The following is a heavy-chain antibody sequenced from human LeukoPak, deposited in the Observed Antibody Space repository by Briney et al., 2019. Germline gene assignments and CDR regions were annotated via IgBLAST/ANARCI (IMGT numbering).Heavy chain of an antibody. CDR2: IYISGST. CDR3: ARESPTYSSGWYKDF. V-gene: IGHV4-4*07. Sequence: SETLSLTCTVSGGSISYYYWSWIRQPAGGGLEWIGRIYISGSTNHNPSLKSRVTISIDKSNNQFFLKLNSVTAADTAVYYCARESPTYSSGWYKDFWGQGTLVTVSS. CDR1: GGSISYYY. J-gene: IGHJ4*02. D-gene: IGHD6-19*01.